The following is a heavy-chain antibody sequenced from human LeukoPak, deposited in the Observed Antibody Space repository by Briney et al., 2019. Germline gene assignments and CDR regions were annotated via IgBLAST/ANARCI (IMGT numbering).Heavy chain of an antibody. D-gene: IGHD1-26*01. CDR2: INHSGST. CDR3: ARTKYSGSTPS. V-gene: IGHV4-34*01. CDR1: GGSFSGYY. Sequence: SETLSLTCAVYGGSFSGYYWSWIRQPPGKGLEWIGEINHSGSTNYNPSLKSRVTISVDTSKNQFSLKLSSVTAADTAVYYCARTKYSGSTPSWGRGTLVTVSS. J-gene: IGHJ4*02.